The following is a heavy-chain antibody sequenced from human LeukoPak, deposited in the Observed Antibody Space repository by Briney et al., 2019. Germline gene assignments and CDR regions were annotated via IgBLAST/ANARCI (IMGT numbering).Heavy chain of an antibody. CDR3: AKVTSSGWYADY. CDR1: GFTFSSYA. D-gene: IGHD6-19*01. Sequence: PGGSLRLSCVASGFTFSSYAMTWGRQASGRGLEWVSGISGSGGSTYYADSVKGRFTISRDNSKNTLYLQMSSLRAEDTAIYYCAKVTSSGWYADYWGQGTLVTVSS. V-gene: IGHV3-23*01. J-gene: IGHJ4*02. CDR2: ISGSGGST.